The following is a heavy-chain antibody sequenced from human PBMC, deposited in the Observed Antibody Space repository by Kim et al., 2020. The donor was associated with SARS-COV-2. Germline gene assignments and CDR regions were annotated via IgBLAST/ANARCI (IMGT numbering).Heavy chain of an antibody. CDR3: AKDSSTGTTSNFDY. Sequence: GGSLRLSCAASGFTFSSYGMHWVRQAPGKGLEWVAVIWYDGSNKYYADSVKGRFTISRDNSKNTLYLQMNSLRAEDTAVYYCAKDSSTGTTSNFDYWGQGTLVTVSS. CDR1: GFTFSSYG. D-gene: IGHD1-1*01. J-gene: IGHJ4*02. CDR2: IWYDGSNK. V-gene: IGHV3-33*06.